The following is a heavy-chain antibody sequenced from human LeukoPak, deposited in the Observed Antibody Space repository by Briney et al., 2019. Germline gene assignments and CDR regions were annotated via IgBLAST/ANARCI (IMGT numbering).Heavy chain of an antibody. J-gene: IGHJ4*02. CDR3: ARDIKRDYYDSSGYLFDY. D-gene: IGHD3-22*01. V-gene: IGHV4-4*02. CDR1: GGSISSSNW. CDR2: IYHSGST. Sequence: PSGTLSLTCAVSGGSISSSNWWSWVRQPPGKGLEWIGEIYHSGSTNYNPSLKSRVTISVDKSKNQFSLKLSSVTAADTAVYYCARDIKRDYYDSSGYLFDYWGQGTLDTVSS.